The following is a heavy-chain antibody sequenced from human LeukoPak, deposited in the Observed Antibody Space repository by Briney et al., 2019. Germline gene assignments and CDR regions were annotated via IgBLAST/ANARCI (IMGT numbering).Heavy chain of an antibody. J-gene: IGHJ6*03. CDR2: ITSSSIYI. CDR1: GFTFSNYN. D-gene: IGHD1-26*01. Sequence: GGSLRLSCAASGFTFSNYNMNWVRQTPGKGLEWVSSITSSSIYIYYADSVKGRFTISRDNAKNSLSLQMNSLRAEDTAVYYCARDPYNGSYGDYYYYMDVWGKGTTVTISS. CDR3: ARDPYNGSYGDYYYYMDV. V-gene: IGHV3-21*01.